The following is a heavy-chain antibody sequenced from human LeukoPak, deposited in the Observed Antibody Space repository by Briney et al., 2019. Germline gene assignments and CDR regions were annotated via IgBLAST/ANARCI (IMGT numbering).Heavy chain of an antibody. D-gene: IGHD3-10*01. CDR3: ARWGGYGSGSFPDYFDY. CDR1: GYTFTSYG. V-gene: IGHV1-18*04. J-gene: IGHJ4*02. Sequence: ASVKVSCKASGYTFTSYGISWVRQAPGQGLEWMGWISAYNGNTNYAQKLQGRVTMTTDTSTSTAYMELRSLRSDDTAVYYFARWGGYGSGSFPDYFDYWGQGTLVTVSS. CDR2: ISAYNGNT.